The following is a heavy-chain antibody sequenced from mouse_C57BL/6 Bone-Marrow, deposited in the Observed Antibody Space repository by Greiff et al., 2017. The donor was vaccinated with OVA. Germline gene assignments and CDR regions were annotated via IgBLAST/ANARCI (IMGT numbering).Heavy chain of an antibody. D-gene: IGHD1-1*01. Sequence: EVQGVESGGDLVKPGGSLKLSCAASGYTFSSYGMSWVRQTPDKRLEWVATISSGGSYTYYPDSVKGRFTISRDNAKNTLYLQMSSLKSEDTAMYYCARPTRYYGSSYYFDYWGQGTTLTVSA. CDR2: ISSGGSYT. V-gene: IGHV5-6*01. CDR3: ARPTRYYGSSYYFDY. J-gene: IGHJ2*01. CDR1: GYTFSSYG.